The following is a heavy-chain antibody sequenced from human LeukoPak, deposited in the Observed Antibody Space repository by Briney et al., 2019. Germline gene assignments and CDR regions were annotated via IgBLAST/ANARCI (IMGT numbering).Heavy chain of an antibody. J-gene: IGHJ4*02. CDR2: IYTSGST. CDR3: ARVTKAAIDY. D-gene: IGHD6-25*01. CDR1: GGSISSGSYY. V-gene: IGHV4-61*02. Sequence: PSETLSLTCTVSGGSISSGSYYWSWIRQPAGKGLEWIGRIYTSGSTNYNPSLKSQVTISVDTSKNQFSLKLSSVTAADTAVYYCARVTKAAIDYWGQGTLVTVSS.